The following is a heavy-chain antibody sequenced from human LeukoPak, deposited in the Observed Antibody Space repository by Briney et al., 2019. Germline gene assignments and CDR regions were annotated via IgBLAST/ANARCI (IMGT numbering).Heavy chain of an antibody. CDR3: ARHRVHTVVVPAAPFDP. CDR1: GGSISSSSYY. CDR2: IYYSGST. D-gene: IGHD2-2*01. Sequence: KPSETLSLTCTVSGGSISSSSYYWGWIRQPPGKGLEWIGSIYYSGSTYYNPSLKSRVTISVDTSKNQFSLKLSSVTAADTAVYYCARHRVHTVVVPAAPFDPWGQGTLVTVSS. J-gene: IGHJ5*02. V-gene: IGHV4-39*01.